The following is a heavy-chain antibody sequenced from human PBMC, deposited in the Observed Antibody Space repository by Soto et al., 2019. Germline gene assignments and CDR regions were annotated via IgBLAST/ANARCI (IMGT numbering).Heavy chain of an antibody. D-gene: IGHD2-2*01. V-gene: IGHV3-30*14. Sequence: GSVRGRFTISRDNSKNTLYLQMNSLRTEDTAVYYCARGCSSTSCSYGMDVWGQGTTVTVSS. J-gene: IGHJ6*02. CDR3: ARGCSSTSCSYGMDV.